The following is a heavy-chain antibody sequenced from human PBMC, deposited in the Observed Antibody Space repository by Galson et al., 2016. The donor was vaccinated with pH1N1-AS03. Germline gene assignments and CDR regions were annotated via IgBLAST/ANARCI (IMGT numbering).Heavy chain of an antibody. Sequence: SLRLSCAASGFTFNRHAMHWVRQAPGKGLEWVAIMSYDGSTKYYTDSVRDRFTISRDNSKKTLYLHMSSLRAEDTAVYYCAKDLHFYDSYYLDYWGRGTLAIVSS. V-gene: IGHV3-30*18. J-gene: IGHJ4*02. CDR2: MSYDGSTK. CDR1: GFTFNRHA. CDR3: AKDLHFYDSYYLDY. D-gene: IGHD2/OR15-2a*01.